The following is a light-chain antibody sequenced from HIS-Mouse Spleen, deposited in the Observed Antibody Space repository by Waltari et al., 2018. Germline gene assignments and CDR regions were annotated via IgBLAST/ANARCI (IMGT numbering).Light chain of an antibody. CDR3: QVWDSSSDHVV. J-gene: IGLJ2*01. CDR1: NSGSKS. CDR2: DVS. Sequence: SYVLTQPPSVSVAPGKTARITCGGNNSGSKSGQWYQQKPGQAHVLGVYDVSDRPSGIPERFSGSNSGNTAPLTIGRVEAGDEAAYYCQVWDSSSDHVVFGGGTKLTVL. V-gene: IGLV3-21*03.